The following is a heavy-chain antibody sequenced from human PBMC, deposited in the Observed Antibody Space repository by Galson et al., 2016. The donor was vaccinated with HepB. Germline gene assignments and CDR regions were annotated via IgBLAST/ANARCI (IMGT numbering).Heavy chain of an antibody. V-gene: IGHV6-1*01. CDR3: ARGLLKDGLDV. CDR2: TYYRSKWFN. CDR1: GDSVSRNSVA. J-gene: IGHJ6*02. Sequence: CAISGDSVSRNSVAWNWIRQSPSRGLEWPGRTYYRSKWFNDYAVSVKSRITINADTSKNQFSLQLNSVTPEATAVYYCARGLLKDGLDVWGQGTTVTVSS.